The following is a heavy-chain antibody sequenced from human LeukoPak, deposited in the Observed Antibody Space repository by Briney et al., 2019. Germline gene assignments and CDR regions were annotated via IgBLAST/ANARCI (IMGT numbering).Heavy chain of an antibody. V-gene: IGHV4-61*02. J-gene: IGHJ5*02. CDR1: GGSISSGSFY. Sequence: SQTLSLTCTVSGGSISSGSFYWSWIRQPAGKGLEWIGRIYTSGSTNYNPSLKSRVTISVDTSKNQFSLKLSSVTAADTAVYYCARDVPLIAVAGIGWTFDPWGQGTLVTVSS. CDR3: ARDVPLIAVAGIGWTFDP. D-gene: IGHD6-19*01. CDR2: IYTSGST.